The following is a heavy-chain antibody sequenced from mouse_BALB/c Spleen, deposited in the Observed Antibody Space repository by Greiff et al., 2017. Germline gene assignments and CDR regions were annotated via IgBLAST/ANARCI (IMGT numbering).Heavy chain of an antibody. Sequence: EVMLVESGGGLVQPGGSLRLSCATSGFTFTDYYMSWVRQPPGKALEWLGFIRNKANGYTTEYSASVKGRFTISRDNSQSILYLQMNTLRAEDSATYYCARANGNYVSYYYAMDYWGQGTSVTVSS. D-gene: IGHD2-1*01. CDR1: GFTFTDYY. J-gene: IGHJ4*01. CDR2: IRNKANGYTT. CDR3: ARANGNYVSYYYAMDY. V-gene: IGHV7-3*02.